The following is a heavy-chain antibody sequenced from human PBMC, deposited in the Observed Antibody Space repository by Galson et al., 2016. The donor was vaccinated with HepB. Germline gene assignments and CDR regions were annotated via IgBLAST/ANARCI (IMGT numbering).Heavy chain of an antibody. V-gene: IGHV4-39*01. CDR1: GGSISSSSYY. D-gene: IGHD5-18*01. CDR3: ARRFRYTYGPPYGMDV. CDR2: IYYCGST. J-gene: IGHJ6*02. Sequence: ETLSLTRTVSGGSISSSSYYWGWIRQPPGKGLEWIGSIYYCGSTSYNPSLQSRVTISVDKSKNQFSLKMRSVTAADTAVYYCARRFRYTYGPPYGMDVWGQGTTVTVSS.